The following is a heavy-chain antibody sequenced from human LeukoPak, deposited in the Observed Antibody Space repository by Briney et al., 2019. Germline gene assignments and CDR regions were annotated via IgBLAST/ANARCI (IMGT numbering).Heavy chain of an antibody. CDR1: GFTVSSNY. D-gene: IGHD4-11*01. CDR3: ARAPTITTIYDY. V-gene: IGHV3-53*04. Sequence: PGGSLRLSCAASGFTVSSNYMSWVRQAPGKGLEWVSVIYSGGDTLYADSVKGRFTISRHSSENTVFLQMNSLRAEDTAVYYCARAPTITTIYDYWGQGTLVTVSS. CDR2: IYSGGDT. J-gene: IGHJ4*02.